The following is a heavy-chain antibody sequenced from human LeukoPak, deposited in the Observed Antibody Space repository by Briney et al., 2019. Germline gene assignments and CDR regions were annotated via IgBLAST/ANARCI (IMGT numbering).Heavy chain of an antibody. CDR3: ARSYDSSGYYPLDDY. J-gene: IGHJ4*02. CDR1: GYSFTSYW. D-gene: IGHD3-22*01. CDR2: IYPGDSDT. V-gene: IGHV5-51*01. Sequence: GESLKISCKGSGYSFTSYWIGWVRQMPGKGLEWMGIIYPGDSDTRYSPSFQGQVTISADKSISTAYLQWSSLKASDTAMYYCARSYDSSGYYPLDDYWGQGTLVTVSS.